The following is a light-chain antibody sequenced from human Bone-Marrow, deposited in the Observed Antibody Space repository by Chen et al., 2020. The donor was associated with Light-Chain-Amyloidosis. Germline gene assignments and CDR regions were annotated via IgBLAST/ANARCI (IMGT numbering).Light chain of an antibody. Sequence: EIVMTQSPDPLSVSPGERATLSCRASQSVSSNLAWYQQKPGQAPRLLIYGASTRATGIPARFSGSGSGTEFTLTISSLQSEDFAVYYCQQYNNWPPLTFGGGTKVEIK. CDR1: QSVSSN. V-gene: IGKV3-15*01. CDR3: QQYNNWPPLT. J-gene: IGKJ4*01. CDR2: GAS.